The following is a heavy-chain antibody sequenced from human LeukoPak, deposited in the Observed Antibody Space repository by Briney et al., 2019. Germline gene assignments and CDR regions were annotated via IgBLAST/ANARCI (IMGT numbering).Heavy chain of an antibody. CDR2: IYYSGST. V-gene: IGHV4-30-4*01. Sequence: SETLSLTCTVSGGSISSGDYYWSWIRQPPGKGLEWIGYIYYSGSTYYNPSLKSRVTISVDTSKNQFSLKLSSVTAADTAVYYCARVWFGEPHFDYWGQGTLVTVSS. D-gene: IGHD3-10*01. CDR3: ARVWFGEPHFDY. J-gene: IGHJ4*02. CDR1: GGSISSGDYY.